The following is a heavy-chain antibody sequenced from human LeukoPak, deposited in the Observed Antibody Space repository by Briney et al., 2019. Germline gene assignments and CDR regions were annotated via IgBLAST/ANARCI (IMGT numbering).Heavy chain of an antibody. CDR3: ARADYYGSGSYYATEFDY. Sequence: SETLSLTCTVSGGSISSYYWSWIRQPPGKGLEWIGYIYYSGSTNYNPSLKSRVTISVDTSKNQFSLKLSSVAAADTAVYYCARADYYGSGSYYATEFDYWGQGTLVTVSS. CDR2: IYYSGST. D-gene: IGHD3-10*01. CDR1: GGSISSYY. V-gene: IGHV4-59*01. J-gene: IGHJ4*02.